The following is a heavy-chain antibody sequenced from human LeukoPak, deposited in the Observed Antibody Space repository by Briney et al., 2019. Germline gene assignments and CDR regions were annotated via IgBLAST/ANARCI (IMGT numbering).Heavy chain of an antibody. J-gene: IGHJ1*01. CDR3: ARGYCGGDCYSGRLSFHR. CDR1: GFTVSSNY. CDR2: IYSGGGT. V-gene: IGHV3-53*01. D-gene: IGHD2-21*02. Sequence: GGSLRLSCAASGFTVSSNYMSWVRQAPGKGLEWVSVIYSGGGTYYAASVKGRFTISRDNSKNTVHLQMNSLRAEDTAVYYCARGYCGGDCYSGRLSFHRWGQGTLVTVSS.